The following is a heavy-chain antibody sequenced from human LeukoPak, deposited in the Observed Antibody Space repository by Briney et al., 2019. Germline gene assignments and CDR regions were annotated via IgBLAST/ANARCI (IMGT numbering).Heavy chain of an antibody. CDR1: GGSISSSNW. V-gene: IGHV4-4*02. J-gene: IGHJ6*03. CDR2: INHSGST. Sequence: SSETLSLTCAVSGGSISSSNWWNWVRQPPGKGLEWIGEINHSGSTNYNPSLKSRVTISVDTSKNQFSLKLSSVTAADTAVYYCARGFISSGWYNYYYYMDVWGKGTTVTVSS. CDR3: ARGFISSGWYNYYYYMDV. D-gene: IGHD6-19*01.